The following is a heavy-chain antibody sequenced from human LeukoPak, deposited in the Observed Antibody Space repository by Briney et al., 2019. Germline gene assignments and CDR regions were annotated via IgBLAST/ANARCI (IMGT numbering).Heavy chain of an antibody. Sequence: GRSRSLSCAASGLTFSTYGMHWVRQAPGKGLGWVSFIRCDGTNTFYVNSVTGRFTISRDNSKTPLYLQMNSLTVEDSAVYYCAKVEAMNYSGSASPYSPHWGQGTLVTVSS. J-gene: IGHJ4*02. D-gene: IGHD3-10*01. CDR3: AKVEAMNYSGSASPYSPH. CDR2: IRCDGTNT. V-gene: IGHV3-30*02. CDR1: GLTFSTYG.